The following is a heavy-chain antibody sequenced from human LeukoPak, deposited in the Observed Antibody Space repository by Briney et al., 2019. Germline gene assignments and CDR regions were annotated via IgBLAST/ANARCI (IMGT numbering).Heavy chain of an antibody. Sequence: SETLSLTCSVSGDSISSSTYYWGWIRQPPGKGLEWIGSFSYSKNTYYNPSLNGRVTISVDTPNNQFSLKLSSVTAADTAVYYCMRDRHVTWYYFWGQGTLVTVSS. J-gene: IGHJ4*02. V-gene: IGHV4-39*07. D-gene: IGHD6-13*01. CDR1: GDSISSSTYY. CDR3: MRDRHVTWYYF. CDR2: FSYSKNT.